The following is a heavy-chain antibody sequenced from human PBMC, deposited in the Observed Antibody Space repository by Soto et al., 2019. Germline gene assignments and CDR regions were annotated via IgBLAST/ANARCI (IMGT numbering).Heavy chain of an antibody. J-gene: IGHJ6*03. D-gene: IGHD5-18*01. CDR1: GFTVSSNY. CDR3: ARATNWGDTAIIYYYYYMDV. CDR2: IYSGGST. V-gene: IGHV3-66*01. Sequence: GGSLRLSCAASGFTVSSNYMSWVRQAPGKGLEWVSVIYSGGSTYYADSVKGRFTISRDNSKNTLYLQMNSLRAEDTAVYYCARATNWGDTAIIYYYYYMDVWGKGTTVTV.